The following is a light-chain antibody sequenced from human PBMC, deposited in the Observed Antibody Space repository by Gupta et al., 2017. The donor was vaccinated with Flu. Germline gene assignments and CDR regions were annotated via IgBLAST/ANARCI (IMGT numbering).Light chain of an antibody. V-gene: IGKV3-20*01. J-gene: IGKJ1*01. CDR1: QSVGSSY. CDR2: GAS. CDR3: QQYGSSPPWT. Sequence: EILLTQSPGTLSLSPGERATLSCRASQSVGSSYLAWYQQKSGQAPRLLIYGASSRATGIPDRFSGSGSGTDFTLTISRLEPEDFAMYYCQQYGSSPPWTFGQGTKVEIK.